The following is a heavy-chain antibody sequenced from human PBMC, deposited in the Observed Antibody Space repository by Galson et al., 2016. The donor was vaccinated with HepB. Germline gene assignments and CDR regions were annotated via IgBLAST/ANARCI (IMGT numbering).Heavy chain of an antibody. CDR1: GFSFSAFA. CDR3: ARDLSDCSAGNCYGYFYGMDV. Sequence: SLRLSCAASGFSFSAFAIHWVRQAPGKGLEWVAVVLSDGNKKYYGDSVKGRFAISRDNSKNTLDLQMNNLRPEDTGMYYCARDLSDCSAGNCYGYFYGMDVWGKGTTVSVSS. CDR2: VLSDGNKK. J-gene: IGHJ6*04. V-gene: IGHV3-30*09. D-gene: IGHD2-15*01.